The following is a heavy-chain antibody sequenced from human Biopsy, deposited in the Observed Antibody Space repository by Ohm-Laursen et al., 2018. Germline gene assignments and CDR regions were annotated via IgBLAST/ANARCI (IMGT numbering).Heavy chain of an antibody. Sequence: GTLSLTCTVSGDSVTKYYWSWIRQPPGKGLEWIGHIYYSVMTNYNPSLQGRVSTSVDTSRNQVSLTLSSVTAADTAVYYCARDSGILNYGNFKYYHYYGMDVWGQGTKVTVSS. J-gene: IGHJ6*02. CDR1: GDSVTKYY. D-gene: IGHD4-11*01. CDR3: ARDSGILNYGNFKYYHYYGMDV. CDR2: IYYSVMT. V-gene: IGHV4-59*02.